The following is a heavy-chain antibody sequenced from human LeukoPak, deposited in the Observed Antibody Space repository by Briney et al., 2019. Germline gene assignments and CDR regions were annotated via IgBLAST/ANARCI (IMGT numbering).Heavy chain of an antibody. CDR2: IYASGNT. CDR3: ARGRGSSWYYFDS. Sequence: SETLSLTCAVSGGSISSSNWWSWVRQPPGKGLEWIGRIYASGNTNYNPSLKGRVTTTVDTSKNQFSLNLSSVTAADTAVYYCARGRGSSWYYFDSWGQGTLVTVSS. CDR1: GGSISSSNW. V-gene: IGHV4-4*02. D-gene: IGHD6-13*01. J-gene: IGHJ4*02.